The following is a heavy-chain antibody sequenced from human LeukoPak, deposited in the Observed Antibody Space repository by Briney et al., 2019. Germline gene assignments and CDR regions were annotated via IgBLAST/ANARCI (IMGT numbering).Heavy chain of an antibody. J-gene: IGHJ3*02. D-gene: IGHD3-22*01. CDR3: ASLSMIVVVNGDAFDI. V-gene: IGHV3-21*01. CDR2: ISSSSSYI. Sequence: GGSLRLSCAASGFTFSSYSMNWVRQAPGKGLEWVSSISSSSSYIYYADSVKGRFTISRDNAKNSLYLQMNSLRAEDTAVYYCASLSMIVVVNGDAFDIWGQGTMVTVSS. CDR1: GFTFSSYS.